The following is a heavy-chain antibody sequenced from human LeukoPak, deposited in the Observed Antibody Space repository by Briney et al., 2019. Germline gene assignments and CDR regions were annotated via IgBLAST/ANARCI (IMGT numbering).Heavy chain of an antibody. CDR2: IYYSGST. D-gene: IGHD1-26*01. Sequence: SETLSLTCTVSGGSVSSYYWSWIRQPPGKGLEWIGYIYYSGSTNYNPSLKSRVTISLDTSKNQFSLKVSSVTAADTAVYYCARDTYSGIYYPYYYYYYMDVWGKGTAVTVSS. V-gene: IGHV4-59*02. CDR1: GGSVSSYY. CDR3: ARDTYSGIYYPYYYYYYMDV. J-gene: IGHJ6*03.